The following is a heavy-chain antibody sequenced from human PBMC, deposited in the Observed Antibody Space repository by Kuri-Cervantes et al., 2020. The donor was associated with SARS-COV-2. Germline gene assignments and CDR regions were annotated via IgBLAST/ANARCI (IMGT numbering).Heavy chain of an antibody. D-gene: IGHD1-1*01. V-gene: IGHV5-10-1*01. CDR1: GYSFSNFW. CDR3: AREMSESTSGSWFDP. CDR2: IDPSDSYT. J-gene: IGHJ5*02. Sequence: KVSCKGSGYSFSNFWIAWVRQMPGKGLEWMGRIDPSDSYTHYNPSFQGHVTISADKSISTAYLEWSSLRASDTAMYFCAREMSESTSGSWFDPWGQGTLVTVSS.